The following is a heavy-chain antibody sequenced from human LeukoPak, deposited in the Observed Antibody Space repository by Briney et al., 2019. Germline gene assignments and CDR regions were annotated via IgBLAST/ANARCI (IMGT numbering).Heavy chain of an antibody. Sequence: PSETLSLTCTVSGGSISSYYWSWIRQPAGKGLEWIGRIYTSGSTNYNPSLKSRVTMSVGTSKNQFSLKLSSVTAADTAVYYCARETSSSWHNWFDPWGQGTLVTVSS. CDR2: IYTSGST. D-gene: IGHD6-13*01. J-gene: IGHJ5*02. CDR3: ARETSSSWHNWFDP. V-gene: IGHV4-4*07. CDR1: GGSISSYY.